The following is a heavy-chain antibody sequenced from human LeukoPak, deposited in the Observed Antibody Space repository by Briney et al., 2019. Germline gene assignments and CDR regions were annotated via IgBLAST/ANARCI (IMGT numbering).Heavy chain of an antibody. CDR1: GCTFTIYG. CDR2: ISAYNGNT. J-gene: IGHJ5*02. V-gene: IGHV1-18*01. Sequence: APVLLCCTPSGCTFTIYGNSGDRRAPGQGKERMGWISAYNGNTNYAQKLQGRVTMTTDTSTSTAYMELRSLRSDDTAVYYCARDTVTTYNWFDPWGQGTLVTVSS. CDR3: ARDTVTTYNWFDP. D-gene: IGHD4-17*01.